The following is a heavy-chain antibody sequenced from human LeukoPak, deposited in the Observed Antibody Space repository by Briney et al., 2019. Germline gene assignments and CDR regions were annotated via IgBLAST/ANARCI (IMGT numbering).Heavy chain of an antibody. CDR2: IRYDGSTK. D-gene: IGHD1-1*01. Sequence: GGSLRLSCAASGFTFSSYSMNWVRQAPGKGLEWVAFIRYDGSTKYYADSVRGRFTISRDNSKNTLYLQMNSLRAEDTAVYYCAKEGATDSGWNVFDYWGQGTLVTVSS. V-gene: IGHV3-30*02. J-gene: IGHJ4*02. CDR1: GFTFSSYS. CDR3: AKEGATDSGWNVFDY.